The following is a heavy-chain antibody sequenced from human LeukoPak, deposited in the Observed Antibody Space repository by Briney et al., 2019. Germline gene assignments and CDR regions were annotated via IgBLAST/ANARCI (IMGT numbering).Heavy chain of an antibody. CDR2: ISYDGSNK. V-gene: IGHV3-30-3*01. J-gene: IGHJ4*02. CDR1: GFTFSSYA. D-gene: IGHD3-10*01. Sequence: GRSLRLSCAASGFTFSSYAMHWVRQAPGKGLEWVAVISYDGSNKYYADSVKGRFTISRDNSKNTLYLQMNSLRAEDTAVYYCARDYYGSGSYLCGYWGQGTLVTVSS. CDR3: ARDYYGSGSYLCGY.